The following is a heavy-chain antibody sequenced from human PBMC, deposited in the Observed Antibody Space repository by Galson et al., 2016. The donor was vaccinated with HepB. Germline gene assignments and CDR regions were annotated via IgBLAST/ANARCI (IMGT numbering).Heavy chain of an antibody. CDR1: GYSFSYYA. CDR3: ASDWGRGGSHSRY. Sequence: SVKVSCKASGYSFSYYAMHWVRQAPGQRLEWMGWINAGNGDTKYSQKFQGRVTITRDTSASTAYMELSSLRFEDTAVYYCASDWGRGGSHSRYWGQGTLVTVSS. D-gene: IGHD1-26*01. J-gene: IGHJ4*02. CDR2: INAGNGDT. V-gene: IGHV1-3*01.